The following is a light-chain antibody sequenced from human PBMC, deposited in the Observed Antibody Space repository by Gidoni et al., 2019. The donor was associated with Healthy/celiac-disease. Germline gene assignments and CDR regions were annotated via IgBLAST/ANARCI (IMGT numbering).Light chain of an antibody. CDR2: GAS. V-gene: IGKV3-20*01. CDR1: QRVSSSY. CDR3: QQYGSSPFT. J-gene: IGKJ3*01. Sequence: PGTPSLSPGERATLACRASQRVSSSYLAWYQQKPGQAPRLLIYGASSRATGVPDRFSGSGSGTDFTLTISRLEPEDFAVYYCQQYGSSPFTFXPXTKVDIK.